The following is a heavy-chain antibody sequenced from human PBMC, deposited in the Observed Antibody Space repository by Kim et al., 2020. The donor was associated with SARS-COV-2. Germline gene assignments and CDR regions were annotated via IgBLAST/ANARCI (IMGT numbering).Heavy chain of an antibody. Sequence: GSLRLSCAASGFTFSSYGMHWVRQAPGKGLEWVAVISYDGSNKYYADSVKGRFTISRDNSKNTLYLQMNSLRAEDTAVYYCAKDWVYYYDSSGQMDYWGQGTLVTVSS. CDR1: GFTFSSYG. CDR2: ISYDGSNK. CDR3: AKDWVYYYDSSGQMDY. V-gene: IGHV3-30*18. J-gene: IGHJ4*02. D-gene: IGHD3-22*01.